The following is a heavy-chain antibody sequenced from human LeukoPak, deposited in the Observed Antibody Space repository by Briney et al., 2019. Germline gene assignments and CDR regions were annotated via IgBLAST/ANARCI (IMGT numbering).Heavy chain of an antibody. Sequence: PSETLSLTCTVSGGSISSYYWSWIRQPPGKGLEWIGYIYYSGSTNYNPSLKSRVTISVDTSKKQFSLKLSSVTAADTAVYYCARDPGWYSRAFDPWGQGTLVTVSS. J-gene: IGHJ5*02. D-gene: IGHD6-13*01. CDR1: GGSISSYY. V-gene: IGHV4-59*01. CDR2: IYYSGST. CDR3: ARDPGWYSRAFDP.